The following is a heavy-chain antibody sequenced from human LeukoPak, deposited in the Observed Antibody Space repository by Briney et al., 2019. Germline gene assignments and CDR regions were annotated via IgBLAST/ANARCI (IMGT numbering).Heavy chain of an antibody. Sequence: AGGSLRLSCAASGFTFSTYAMHGVRHAPDKGLEWVAVILYDGTNQYYADSVKGRFTISRDNSRNTLYLQMNSLKVEDTAVYYCARGSRAYRDYVAYFDSWGQGTLVTVSS. V-gene: IGHV3-30-3*01. CDR1: GFTFSTYA. CDR3: ARGSRAYRDYVAYFDS. D-gene: IGHD4-17*01. CDR2: ILYDGTNQ. J-gene: IGHJ4*02.